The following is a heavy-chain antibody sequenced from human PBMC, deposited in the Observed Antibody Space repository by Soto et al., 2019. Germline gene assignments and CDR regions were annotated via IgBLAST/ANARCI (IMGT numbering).Heavy chain of an antibody. Sequence: QVQLVQSGADVQRPGSSVRVSCKASGDTFNFYTINWVRQAPGQGLQWMGRINPILSMSNYAPRFQGRVTMTADKSTSTAYMGLSSLRAEDTAMYYWATSYGSGYRAFDSWGQGALVTVSS. D-gene: IGHD3-10*01. CDR2: INPILSMS. J-gene: IGHJ4*02. V-gene: IGHV1-69*02. CDR3: ATSYGSGYRAFDS. CDR1: GDTFNFYT.